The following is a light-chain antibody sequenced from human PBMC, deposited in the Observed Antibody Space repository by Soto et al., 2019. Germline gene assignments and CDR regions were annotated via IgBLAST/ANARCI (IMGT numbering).Light chain of an antibody. V-gene: IGLV6-57*02. CDR2: EDN. CDR1: SGSIASNY. Sequence: NFMLTQPHSVSESPGKTVTISCTGSSGSIASNYVQWYQQRPGSAPTTVIYEDNQRPSGVPDRFSGSIDSSSNSASLTISGLKTEDEADYYCQSYDSSLAVVFGGATNLTVL. J-gene: IGLJ2*01. CDR3: QSYDSSLAVV.